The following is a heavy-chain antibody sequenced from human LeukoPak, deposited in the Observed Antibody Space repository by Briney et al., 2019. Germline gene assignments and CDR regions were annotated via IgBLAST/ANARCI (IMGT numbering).Heavy chain of an antibody. J-gene: IGHJ4*02. D-gene: IGHD6-19*01. V-gene: IGHV5-51*01. CDR2: IYPADSDT. CDR1: GSNFPISW. Sequence: AGESLKISCQVSGSNFPISWIAWVRHMPGKGLEWMGIIYPADSDTRYNPSFQGQVTISVDRATNTAYLQWGGLKASDTAIYYCARRASVSGKPTEFDNWGQGTLVTVSS. CDR3: ARRASVSGKPTEFDN.